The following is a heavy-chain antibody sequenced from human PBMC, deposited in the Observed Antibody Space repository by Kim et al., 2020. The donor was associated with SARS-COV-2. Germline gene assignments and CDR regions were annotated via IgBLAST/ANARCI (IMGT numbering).Heavy chain of an antibody. CDR3: ARGVMDYGDYCINL. CDR1: GGSISSGGYY. J-gene: IGHJ4*02. D-gene: IGHD4-17*01. Sequence: SETLSLTCTVSGGSISSGGYYWSWIRQHPGKGLEWIGYIYYSGSTYYNPSLKSRVTISVDTSKNQFSLKLSSVTAADTAVYYCARGVMDYGDYCINLGGQGTGVTVSS. V-gene: IGHV4-31*03. CDR2: IYYSGST.